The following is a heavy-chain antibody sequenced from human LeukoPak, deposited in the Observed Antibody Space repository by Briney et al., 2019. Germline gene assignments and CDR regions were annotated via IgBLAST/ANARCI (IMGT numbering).Heavy chain of an antibody. V-gene: IGHV3-11*01. CDR3: AREARATPDF. Sequence: GGSLRLSCAASGFRFSGHYMSWTRQAPGKGLEWISYITNSGDFVNYADSVKGRFTISRDNAKNSLYLQMNSLRAEDTAVYYCAREARATPDFWGQGTVVTVSS. CDR2: ITNSGDFV. J-gene: IGHJ4*02. D-gene: IGHD1-26*01. CDR1: GFRFSGHY.